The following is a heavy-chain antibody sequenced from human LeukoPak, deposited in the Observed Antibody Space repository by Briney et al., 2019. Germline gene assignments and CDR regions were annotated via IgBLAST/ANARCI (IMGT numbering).Heavy chain of an antibody. CDR3: ARDGHNGNDFDY. CDR1: GFTFSSYS. CDR2: INQDGSLE. J-gene: IGHJ4*02. Sequence: GGSLRLSCAASGFTFSSYSMNWVRQAPGKGLEWVANINQDGSLEKYVDSVKGRFTISRDNAENSVYLQMNSLRAEDTAVYYCARDGHNGNDFDYWGQGTLVTVPS. D-gene: IGHD1-1*01. V-gene: IGHV3-7*01.